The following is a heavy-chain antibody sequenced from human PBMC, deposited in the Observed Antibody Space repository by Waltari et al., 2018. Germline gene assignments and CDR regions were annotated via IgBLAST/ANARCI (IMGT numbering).Heavy chain of an antibody. CDR2: INPNSGGT. CDR3: AGTPTSPMKYFFYYMDV. CDR1: GYSFTAYY. D-gene: IGHD1-1*01. Sequence: QVQLVQSGAEVKKPGASVNVSCTASGYSFTAYYIHWVRQAPGQGLEWMGWINPNSGGTKYAQKCQGRVTLTRDTSSRTAYMELSSLRSDDTAVYYCAGTPTSPMKYFFYYMDVWGQGTTVTVSS. J-gene: IGHJ6*02. V-gene: IGHV1-2*02.